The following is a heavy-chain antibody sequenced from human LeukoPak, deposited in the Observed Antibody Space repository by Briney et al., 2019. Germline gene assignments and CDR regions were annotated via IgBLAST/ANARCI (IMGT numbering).Heavy chain of an antibody. CDR1: GGSISSYY. J-gene: IGHJ6*02. D-gene: IGHD2-2*01. CDR2: IYYSGST. V-gene: IGHV4-59*08. Sequence: SETLSLTCTVSGGSISSYYWSWIRQPPGKGLEWIGYIYYSGSTNYNPSLKSRVTISVDTSKNQFSLKLSSVTAADTAVYYCAXXXXXXXXXXXSSTSCNHYYYYGMDVWGQGTTVTVSS. CDR3: AXXXXXXXXXXXSSTSCNHYYYYGMDV.